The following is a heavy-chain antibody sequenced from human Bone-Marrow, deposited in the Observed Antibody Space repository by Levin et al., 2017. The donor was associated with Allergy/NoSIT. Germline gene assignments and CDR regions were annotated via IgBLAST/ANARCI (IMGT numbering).Heavy chain of an antibody. V-gene: IGHV4-4*07. J-gene: IGHJ4*02. CDR1: DGSIGSYY. Sequence: SETLSLTCTVSDGSIGSYYWSWIRQSAGKGLEWIGRSHISGGTNYNPSLKSRVTLSLDTSQNQFSLKVTSVTAADTAVYYCARGQGSTGYNYFDYWGQGFPVTVSS. D-gene: IGHD3-9*01. CDR3: ARGQGSTGYNYFDY. CDR2: SHISGGT.